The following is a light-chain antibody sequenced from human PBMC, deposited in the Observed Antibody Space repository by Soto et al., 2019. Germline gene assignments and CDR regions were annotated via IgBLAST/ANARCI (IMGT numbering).Light chain of an antibody. V-gene: IGKV3-15*01. Sequence: EIVMTQSPATLSVSPGERVTLSCRASQNVRRNLAWYQHRPGQAPSLLIFGAITRATGVPARFSGSGSGTEFTLTISGPQSEDSAIYYCQQRYNWPVTFGQGTRLEIK. CDR3: QQRYNWPVT. CDR1: QNVRRN. CDR2: GAI. J-gene: IGKJ2*01.